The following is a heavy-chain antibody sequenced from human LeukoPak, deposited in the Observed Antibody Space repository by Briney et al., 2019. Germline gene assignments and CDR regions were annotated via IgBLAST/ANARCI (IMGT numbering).Heavy chain of an antibody. V-gene: IGHV1-69*04. D-gene: IGHD3-3*01. Sequence: ASVKVSCKASGDTFSSYAINWVRQAPGQGPEWMGRITPFLGIANYPQKFQGRVTITAVESTTTAYMELSSLRSEDTAVYYCARQSGDDFWSNYATRFDPWGQGTLVTVSS. CDR3: ARQSGDDFWSNYATRFDP. CDR2: ITPFLGIA. CDR1: GDTFSSYA. J-gene: IGHJ5*02.